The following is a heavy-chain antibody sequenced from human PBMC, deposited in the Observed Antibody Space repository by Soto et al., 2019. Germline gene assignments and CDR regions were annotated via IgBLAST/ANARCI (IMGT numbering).Heavy chain of an antibody. CDR3: ARRGTSYSSGWYYFDY. CDR2: ISGSGGST. CDR1: GFTFSSYA. Sequence: GGSLRLSCAASGFTFSSYAMSWVRQAPGKGLEWVSAISGSGGSTYYADSVKGRFTISRDNSKNTLYLQMNSLRAEDTAVYYCARRGTSYSSGWYYFDYWGQGTLVTVSS. J-gene: IGHJ4*02. V-gene: IGHV3-23*01. D-gene: IGHD6-19*01.